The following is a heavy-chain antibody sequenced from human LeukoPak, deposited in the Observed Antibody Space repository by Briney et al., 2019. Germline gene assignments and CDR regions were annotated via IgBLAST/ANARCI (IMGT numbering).Heavy chain of an antibody. Sequence: SETLSLTCTVSGGSISSSNWWCWVRQPPGKGLAWIGEIYHSGSTNYNPSLKSRVTISVDKSKNQFSLKLSSVTAADTAVYYCASGSVAGFWDDYWGQGTLVTVSS. J-gene: IGHJ4*02. CDR1: GGSISSSNW. CDR2: IYHSGST. V-gene: IGHV4-4*02. D-gene: IGHD6-19*01. CDR3: ASGSVAGFWDDY.